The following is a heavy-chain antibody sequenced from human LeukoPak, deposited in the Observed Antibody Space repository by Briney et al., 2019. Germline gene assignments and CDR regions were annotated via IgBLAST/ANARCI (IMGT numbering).Heavy chain of an antibody. CDR1: GFTFSSYA. D-gene: IGHD3-22*01. CDR3: AKDHMIVMVITPRGNWFDP. V-gene: IGHV3-23*01. Sequence: GGSLRLSCAASGFTFSSYAMSWVRQAPGKGLEWVSAISGSGGSTYYADSVKGRFTISRDNSKNTLYLQMNSLRAEDTAVYYCAKDHMIVMVITPRGNWFDPWGQGTLVTVSS. J-gene: IGHJ5*02. CDR2: ISGSGGST.